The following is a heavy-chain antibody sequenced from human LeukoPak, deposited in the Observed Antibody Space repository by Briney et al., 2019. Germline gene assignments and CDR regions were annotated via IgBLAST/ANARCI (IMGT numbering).Heavy chain of an antibody. CDR2: INSDGSST. CDR3: ARRGGDDQWDV. CDR1: GFTSSSYW. Sequence: GGSLRLSCAASGFTSSSYWMHWVRQAPGKGLVWVSRINSDGSSTSYADSVKGRFTISRDNAKNTLYLQMNSLRAEDTAVYYCARRGGDDQWDVWGQGTTVTVSS. D-gene: IGHD3-16*01. J-gene: IGHJ6*02. V-gene: IGHV3-74*01.